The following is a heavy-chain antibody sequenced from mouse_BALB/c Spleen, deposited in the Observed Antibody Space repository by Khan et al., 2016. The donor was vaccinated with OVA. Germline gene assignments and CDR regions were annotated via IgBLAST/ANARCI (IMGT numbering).Heavy chain of an antibody. Sequence: EVQLQESGAELVKPGATVKLSCTASGLNIKDNYMHWLKQSPEQGLEWIGRIDPPNGNTKYHPKVQGKATITADTSSNTAYLQLSSLTSEDTAVYYCSRRAGKWGQGTTLTVSS. CDR3: SRRAGK. V-gene: IGHV14-3*02. CDR1: GLNIKDNY. J-gene: IGHJ2*01. D-gene: IGHD3-3*01. CDR2: IDPPNGNT.